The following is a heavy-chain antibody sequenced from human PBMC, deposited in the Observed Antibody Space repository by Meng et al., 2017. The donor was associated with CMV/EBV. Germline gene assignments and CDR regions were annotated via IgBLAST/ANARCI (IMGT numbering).Heavy chain of an antibody. Sequence: VSGGSISSGCYYWSWIRQHPGKGLEWIGYIYYSGSTYYNPSLKSRVTISVDTSKNQFSLKLSSVTAADTAVYYCARSGDGYNSMDYWGQGTLVTVSS. V-gene: IGHV4-31*02. CDR1: GGSISSGCYY. CDR3: ARSGDGYNSMDY. CDR2: IYYSGST. J-gene: IGHJ4*02. D-gene: IGHD5-24*01.